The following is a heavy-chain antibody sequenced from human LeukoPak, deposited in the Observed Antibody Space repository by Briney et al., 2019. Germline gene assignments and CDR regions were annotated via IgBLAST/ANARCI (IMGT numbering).Heavy chain of an antibody. V-gene: IGHV3-30-3*01. J-gene: IGHJ4*02. CDR3: ARGGYYYDSSGYYYPLGY. CDR2: ISYDGSNK. Sequence: GGSLRLSCAASGFTFSSYAMHWVRQAPGKGLEWVAVISYDGSNKYYADSVEGRFTISRDNSKNTLYLQMNSLRAEDTAVYYCARGGYYYDSSGYYYPLGYWGQGTLVTVSS. CDR1: GFTFSSYA. D-gene: IGHD3-22*01.